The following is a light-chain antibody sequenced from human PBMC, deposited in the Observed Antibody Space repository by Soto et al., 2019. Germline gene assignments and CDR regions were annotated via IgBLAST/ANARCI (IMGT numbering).Light chain of an antibody. CDR1: QGIRNY. CDR2: AAS. J-gene: IGKJ1*01. CDR3: QQLSTYPPWT. Sequence: DIQLTQSPSFVSASVGDRVTISCRASQGIRNYLVWYQQKSGKAPKVLLYAASTLHSGVPSRFXGSGSGTEFTLTISSLQPEDFATYYCQQLSTYPPWTFGQGTTVEIK. V-gene: IGKV1-9*01.